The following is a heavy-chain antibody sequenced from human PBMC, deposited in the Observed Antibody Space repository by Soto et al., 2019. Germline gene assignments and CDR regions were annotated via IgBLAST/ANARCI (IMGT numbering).Heavy chain of an antibody. CDR2: IIPIFGTA. CDR1: GGTFSSYA. V-gene: IGHV1-69*13. Sequence: GASVKVSCKASGGTFSSYAISWVRQAPGQGLEWMGGIIPIFGTANYAQKFQGRVTITADESTSTAYMELSSLRSEDTAVYYCARAATMVRGVKSWFDPWGQGTLVTVSS. CDR3: ARAATMVRGVKSWFDP. D-gene: IGHD3-10*01. J-gene: IGHJ5*02.